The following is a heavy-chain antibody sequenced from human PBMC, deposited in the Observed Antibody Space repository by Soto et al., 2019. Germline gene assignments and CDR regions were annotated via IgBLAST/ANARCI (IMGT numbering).Heavy chain of an antibody. Sequence: SETLSLTCAVYGGSFSGYYWSWIRQPPGKGLEWIGEINHSGSTNYNPSLKSRVTISVDTSKNQFSLKLSSVTAADTAVYYCARGFRPLYSNGSTSRPFDYWGQRTLVTVSA. D-gene: IGHD6-19*01. V-gene: IGHV4-34*01. CDR3: ARGFRPLYSNGSTSRPFDY. J-gene: IGHJ4*01. CDR1: GGSFSGYY. CDR2: INHSGST.